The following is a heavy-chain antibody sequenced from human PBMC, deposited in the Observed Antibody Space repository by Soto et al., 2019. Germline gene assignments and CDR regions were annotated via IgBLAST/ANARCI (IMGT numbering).Heavy chain of an antibody. CDR2: FDPEDGET. D-gene: IGHD3-10*01. CDR1: GYTLTELS. V-gene: IGHV1-24*01. Sequence: ASVKVSCKVSGYTLTELSMHWVRQAPGKGLEWMGGFDPEDGETIYAQKFQGRVTMTEDTSTDTAYMELSSLRSEDTAVYYCAVTMVRGVNRWFDPWGQGTLVTVSS. J-gene: IGHJ5*02. CDR3: AVTMVRGVNRWFDP.